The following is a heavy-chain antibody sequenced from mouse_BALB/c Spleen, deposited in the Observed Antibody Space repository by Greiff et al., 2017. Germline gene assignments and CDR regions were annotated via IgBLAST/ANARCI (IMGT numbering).Heavy chain of an antibody. CDR3: ARDKVTTAGNWYFDV. D-gene: IGHD1-2*01. CDR1: GFTFSSYG. V-gene: IGHV5-6-3*01. Sequence: EVQLVESGGGLVQPGGSLKLSCAASGFTFSSYGMSWVRQTPDKRLELVATINSNGGSTYYPDSVKGRFTISRDNAKNTLYLQMSSLKSEDTAMYYCARDKVTTAGNWYFDVWGAGTTVTVSS. CDR2: INSNGGST. J-gene: IGHJ1*01.